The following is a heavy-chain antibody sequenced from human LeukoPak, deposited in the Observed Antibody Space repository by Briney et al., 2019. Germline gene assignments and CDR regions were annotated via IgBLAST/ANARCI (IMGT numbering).Heavy chain of an antibody. D-gene: IGHD1-14*01. V-gene: IGHV4-61*02. J-gene: IGHJ6*03. CDR3: ARGLHSGHNENHNIDV. CDR1: GGSISSGSYY. Sequence: PSQTLSLTCTVSGGSISSGSYYWSWIRQPAGKGLEWIGRIYTSGSTNYNPSLKSRVTISVDTSKNQFSLKLSSVTAADTVVYYRARGLHSGHNENHNIDVWGKGTTVTVSS. CDR2: IYTSGST.